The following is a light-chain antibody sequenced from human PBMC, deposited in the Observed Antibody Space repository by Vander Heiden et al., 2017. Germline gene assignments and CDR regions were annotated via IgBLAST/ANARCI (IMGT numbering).Light chain of an antibody. V-gene: IGLV2-14*01. CDR3: SSYTSSSTLYV. CDR2: EVS. J-gene: IGLJ1*01. CDR1: SSDVGGYNY. Sequence: QSALTQPASVSGSPGQSITISCTGTSSDVGGYNYVSWYQQHPGKAPKLMIYEVSNRPSGVSNRFSGSKSGNTASLTISGLQAEDEADYYCSSYTSSSTLYVFGTGTKVKVL.